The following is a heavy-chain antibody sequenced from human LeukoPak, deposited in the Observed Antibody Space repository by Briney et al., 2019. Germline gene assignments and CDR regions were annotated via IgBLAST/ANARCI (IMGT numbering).Heavy chain of an antibody. CDR1: GFNFPSYA. Sequence: GGSLRLSCAASGFNFPSYAMSWVRQPPGKGLEWVSSITANGGATYYADSVKGRFTISRDNSKNTLFLQMNSLRAGDTAVYYCARTPFSSGWYSSNDYWGQGTVVTVSS. CDR3: ARTPFSSGWYSSNDY. V-gene: IGHV3-23*01. D-gene: IGHD6-19*01. J-gene: IGHJ4*02. CDR2: ITANGGAT.